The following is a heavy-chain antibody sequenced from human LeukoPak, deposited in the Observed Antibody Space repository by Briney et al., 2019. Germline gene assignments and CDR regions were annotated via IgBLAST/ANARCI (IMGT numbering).Heavy chain of an antibody. J-gene: IGHJ5*02. Sequence: ASVKVSCKVSGYTLTELSMHWVGQAPGKGLEWMGGFDPEDGETIYAQKFQGRVTMTEDTSTDTAYMEMSSLRSEDTAVYYCATDPPDYGDYGFDPWGQGTLVPVSS. D-gene: IGHD4-17*01. CDR2: FDPEDGET. CDR3: ATDPPDYGDYGFDP. V-gene: IGHV1-24*01. CDR1: GYTLTELS.